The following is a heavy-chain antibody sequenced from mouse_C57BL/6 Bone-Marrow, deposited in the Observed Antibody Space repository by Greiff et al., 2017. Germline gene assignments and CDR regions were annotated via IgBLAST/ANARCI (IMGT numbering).Heavy chain of an antibody. V-gene: IGHV1-15*01. CDR1: GYTFTDYE. CDR3: TRFYYYGSSYGWFAY. Sequence: VQRVESGAELVRPGASVTLSCKASGYTFTDYEMHWVKQTPVHGLEWIGAIDPETGGTAYNQKLKGKAILTADKSSITAYLERRSLTSEDSTVYYCTRFYYYGSSYGWFAYWGQGTLVTVSA. J-gene: IGHJ3*01. CDR2: IDPETGGT. D-gene: IGHD1-1*01.